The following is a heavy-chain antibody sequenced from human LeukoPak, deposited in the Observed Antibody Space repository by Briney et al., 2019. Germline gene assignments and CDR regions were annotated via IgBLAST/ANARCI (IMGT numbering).Heavy chain of an antibody. Sequence: KPSETLSLTCTVSGGSISSYYWSWIRQPPGKGLEWIGYIYYSGSTNYNPSLKSRVTISVDTSKNQFSLKLSSVTAADTAVYYCARGWDYYDSSGYIWGQGTVVTVSS. D-gene: IGHD3-22*01. CDR1: GGSISSYY. CDR2: IYYSGST. V-gene: IGHV4-59*01. J-gene: IGHJ3*02. CDR3: ARGWDYYDSSGYI.